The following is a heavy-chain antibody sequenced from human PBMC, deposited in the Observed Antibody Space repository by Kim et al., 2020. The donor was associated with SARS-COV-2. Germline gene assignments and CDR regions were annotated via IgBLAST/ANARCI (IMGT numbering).Heavy chain of an antibody. J-gene: IGHJ3*02. Sequence: SETLSLTCTVSGGSISSSSYYWGWIRQPPGKGLEWIGSIYYSGSTYYNPSLKSRVTISVDTSKNQFSLKLSSVTAADTAVYYCARPGPPTVTDDAFDIWGQEKMVTVSS. D-gene: IGHD4-17*01. CDR2: IYYSGST. V-gene: IGHV4-39*01. CDR3: ARPGPPTVTDDAFDI. CDR1: GGSISSSSYY.